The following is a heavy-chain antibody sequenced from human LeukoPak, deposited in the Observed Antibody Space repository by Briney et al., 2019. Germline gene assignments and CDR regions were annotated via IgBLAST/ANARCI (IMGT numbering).Heavy chain of an antibody. CDR3: ASLIAARPIDYYYYGMDV. V-gene: IGHV4-34*01. CDR1: GGSFSGYY. CDR2: INHSGST. J-gene: IGHJ6*02. D-gene: IGHD6-6*01. Sequence: SETLSLTCAVYGGSFSGYYWSWIRQPPGKGLEWIGEINHSGSTNYNPSLKSRVTISVDTSKNQFSLKLSSVTAADTAVYYCASLIAARPIDYYYYGMDVWGQGTTVTVSS.